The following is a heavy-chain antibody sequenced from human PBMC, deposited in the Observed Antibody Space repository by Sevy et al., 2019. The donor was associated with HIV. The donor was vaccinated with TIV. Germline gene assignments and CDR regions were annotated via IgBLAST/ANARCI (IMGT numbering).Heavy chain of an antibody. V-gene: IGHV3-7*03. J-gene: IGHJ6*02. Sequence: GGSLRLSCGGSGFTFSSYWMSWVRQAPGKGLEWVANIKKDGSERYYVDSVKGRFTISRDNAKKSLYLQRNSLRTEDTAGYYCARDCSSSTCLWGLDVWGQGTTVTVSS. D-gene: IGHD2-2*01. CDR3: ARDCSSSTCLWGLDV. CDR1: GFTFSSYW. CDR2: IKKDGSER.